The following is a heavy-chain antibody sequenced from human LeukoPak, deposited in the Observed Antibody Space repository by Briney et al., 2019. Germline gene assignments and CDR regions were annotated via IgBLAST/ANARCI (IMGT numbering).Heavy chain of an antibody. CDR2: IKQDGSEK. J-gene: IGHJ4*02. CDR3: AGDGWHGLFTY. V-gene: IGHV3-7*04. CDR1: GFTFSSYW. D-gene: IGHD5-24*01. Sequence: GGSLRLSCAASGFTFSSYWMSWVRQAPGKGLEWVANIKQDGSEKYYVDSVKGRFTISRDNAKNSLCLQMNSLRAEDTAVYYCAGDGWHGLFTYWGQGTLVTVSS.